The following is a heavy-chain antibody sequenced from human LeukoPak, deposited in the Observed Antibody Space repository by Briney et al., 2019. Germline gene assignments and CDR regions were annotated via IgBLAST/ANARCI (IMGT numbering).Heavy chain of an antibody. V-gene: IGHV3-23*01. D-gene: IGHD5-12*01. CDR3: AKVLSGHRNPGIDY. CDR2: ISGSGGST. J-gene: IGHJ4*02. Sequence: GSLRLSCAASGFTFSSYAMSWVRQAPGKGLEWVSAISGSGGSTYYADSVKGRFTISRDNSKNTLYLQMNSLRAEDTAVYYCAKVLSGHRNPGIDYWGQGTLVTVSS. CDR1: GFTFSSYA.